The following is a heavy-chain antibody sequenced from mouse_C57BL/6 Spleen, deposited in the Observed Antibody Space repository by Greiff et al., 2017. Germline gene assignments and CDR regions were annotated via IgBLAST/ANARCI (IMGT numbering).Heavy chain of an antibody. D-gene: IGHD1-1*01. Sequence: QVQLKESGPELVKPGASVKISCKASGYAFSSSWMNWVKQRPGKGLEWIGRIYPGDGDTNYNGKFKGKATLTADKSSSTAYMQLSSLTSEDSAVYFCAYYYYGSSYYFDYWGQGTTLTVSS. CDR2: IYPGDGDT. CDR1: GYAFSSSW. J-gene: IGHJ2*01. CDR3: AYYYYGSSYYFDY. V-gene: IGHV1-82*01.